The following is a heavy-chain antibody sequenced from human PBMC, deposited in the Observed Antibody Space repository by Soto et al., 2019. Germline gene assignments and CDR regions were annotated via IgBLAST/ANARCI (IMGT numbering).Heavy chain of an antibody. J-gene: IGHJ4*02. CDR3: AKRHGSSWHCFDD. V-gene: IGHV4-39*01. CDR1: GGSIGSSSFY. Sequence: PSETLSLTCTVSGGSIGSSSFYWSWIRQPPGKGLEWIGRIYYSGSTYYNPSLKSRVTMSVETSKNQCSLGLASITAADMAGYCRAKRHGSSWHCFDDCGQGILVTVS. CDR2: IYYSGST. D-gene: IGHD6-13*01.